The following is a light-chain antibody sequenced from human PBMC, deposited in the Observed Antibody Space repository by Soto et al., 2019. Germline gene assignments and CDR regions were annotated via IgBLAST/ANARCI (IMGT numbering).Light chain of an antibody. CDR3: QRYGSSPPYS. V-gene: IGKV3-20*01. CDR1: QSVSSSY. Sequence: EMVLTQSPGTLSLSPGERATLSCRASQSVSSSYLAWYQQKPGQAPRLLIYGASSRATGIPDRVSGSGSGTDFTLTISRLEPEDFAVYYCQRYGSSPPYSFGQGTKLEIK. CDR2: GAS. J-gene: IGKJ2*03.